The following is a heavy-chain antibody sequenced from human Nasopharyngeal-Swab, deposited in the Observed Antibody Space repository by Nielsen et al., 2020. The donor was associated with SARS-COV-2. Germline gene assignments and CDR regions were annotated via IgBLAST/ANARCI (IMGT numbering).Heavy chain of an antibody. D-gene: IGHD2-21*02. CDR3: ARMHCGGDCYSRGEDAFDL. J-gene: IGHJ3*01. V-gene: IGHV1-69*13. CDR2: ITPIFGTS. Sequence: SVKVSCKASGGTYSIYAISWVRQAPGHGPEWMGGITPIFGTSNYAQKFQGRVTITADEFTSTAYMELSSLRSVDTAVYYCARMHCGGDCYSRGEDAFDLWGQGTLVTVSS. CDR1: GGTYSIYA.